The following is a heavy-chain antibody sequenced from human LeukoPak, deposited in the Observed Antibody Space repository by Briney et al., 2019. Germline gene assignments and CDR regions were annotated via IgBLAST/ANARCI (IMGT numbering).Heavy chain of an antibody. V-gene: IGHV3-33*06. J-gene: IGHJ5*02. CDR1: RFTFSTYG. CDR3: AKDCWNYGLLVP. CDR2: IWYDGSNK. Sequence: PGGSLRLSCAASRFTFSTYGIHWVRQAPGKGLEWVAVIWYDGSNKYYADSVKGRFTISRDNSKNTLYLQMNSLRAEDTAVYYCAKDCWNYGLLVPWGQGTLVTVSS. D-gene: IGHD1-7*01.